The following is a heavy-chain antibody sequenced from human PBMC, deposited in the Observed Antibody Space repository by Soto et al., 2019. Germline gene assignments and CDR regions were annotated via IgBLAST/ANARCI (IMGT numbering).Heavy chain of an antibody. V-gene: IGHV1-69*02. Sequence: QVQLVQSGAEVKKPGSSVKVSCKASGGTFSSYTISWVRQAPGQGLEWMGRIIPILGIANYAQKFQGRVTITQEKSTSTDDMELRSLGSEDMSVYYWARGGGYCSSTSCYLPLDLWGQGTLVNVSS. CDR2: IIPILGIA. J-gene: IGHJ4*02. D-gene: IGHD2-2*01. CDR1: GGTFSSYT. CDR3: ARGGGYCSSTSCYLPLDL.